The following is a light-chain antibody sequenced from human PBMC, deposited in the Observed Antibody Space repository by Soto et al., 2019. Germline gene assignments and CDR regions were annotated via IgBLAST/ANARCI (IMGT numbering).Light chain of an antibody. Sequence: EIVMTQSPATLSLSPGERATLSCRASQSFSSSLSWYQQKPGQDPRLLIFCASARATSSPARFSGGGYGTEILLTIRMLHAEDFAFYYCQKYNNWPFTFGGGTKVEI. CDR2: CAS. CDR1: QSFSSS. J-gene: IGKJ4*01. V-gene: IGKV3-15*01. CDR3: QKYNNWPFT.